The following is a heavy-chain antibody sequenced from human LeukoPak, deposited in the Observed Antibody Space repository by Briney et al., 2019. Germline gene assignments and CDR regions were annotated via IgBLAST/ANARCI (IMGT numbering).Heavy chain of an antibody. Sequence: ASVKVSCKASGYTFTSYYMHWVRQAPGQGLEWMGRINPNSGGTNYAQKLQGRVTKTRDTSISTAYMELSRLRSDDTAVYYCARDGTPNYHGSSGYFNWFDPWGQGTLVTVSS. V-gene: IGHV1-2*06. D-gene: IGHD3-22*01. CDR2: INPNSGGT. CDR1: GYTFTSYY. CDR3: ARDGTPNYHGSSGYFNWFDP. J-gene: IGHJ5*02.